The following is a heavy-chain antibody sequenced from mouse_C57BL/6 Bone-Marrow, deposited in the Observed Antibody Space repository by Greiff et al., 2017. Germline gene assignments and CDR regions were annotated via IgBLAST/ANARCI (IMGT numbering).Heavy chain of an antibody. D-gene: IGHD1-1*01. CDR3: ARRGYYGSSLYWYFDV. Sequence: VQRVESGAELVKPGASVKISCKASGYAFSSYWMNWVKQRPGKGLEWIGQIYPGDGDTNYNGKFKGKATLTADKSSSTAYMQLSSLTSEDSAVYFCARRGYYGSSLYWYFDVWGTGTTVTVSS. CDR1: GYAFSSYW. V-gene: IGHV1-80*01. CDR2: IYPGDGDT. J-gene: IGHJ1*03.